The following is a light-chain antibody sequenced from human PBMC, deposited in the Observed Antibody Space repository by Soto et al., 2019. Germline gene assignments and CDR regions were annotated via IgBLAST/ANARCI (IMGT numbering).Light chain of an antibody. Sequence: QSVLTQPPSASGTPGQRVTISCSGSSSNIGGNTVNWYQHLPGTAPKLLIYSNDQRPSGVPDRFSGSKSGTSASLAISGLQSEDEADYYCAAWDDSLMGVFGGGTKLTV. CDR1: SSNIGGNT. CDR2: SND. J-gene: IGLJ3*02. V-gene: IGLV1-44*01. CDR3: AAWDDSLMGV.